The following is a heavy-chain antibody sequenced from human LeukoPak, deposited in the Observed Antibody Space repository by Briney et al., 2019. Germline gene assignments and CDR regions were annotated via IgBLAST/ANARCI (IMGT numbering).Heavy chain of an antibody. CDR2: INSDGSST. V-gene: IGHV3-74*01. CDR3: STGSGHAFDI. CDR1: GFTFSIYW. J-gene: IGHJ3*02. D-gene: IGHD3-10*01. Sequence: GGSLRLSCAASGFTFSIYWVHWVRQVPGKGLVWVSRINSDGSSTSYADSVKGRFTISRDNAKNTLYVQMNSLRAEDTAVYYCSTGSGHAFDIWGRGTMVTVSS.